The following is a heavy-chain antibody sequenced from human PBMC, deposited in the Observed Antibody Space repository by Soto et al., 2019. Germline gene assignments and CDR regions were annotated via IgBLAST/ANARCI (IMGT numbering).Heavy chain of an antibody. Sequence: PSETLSLTCTVSGGSISSYYWSWIRQPPGKGLEWIGYIYYSGSTNYNPSLKSRVTISVDTSKNQFSLKLSSVTAADTAVYYCARGLIAAAGTFIQFYYYYYMDVWGKGTTVTVS. J-gene: IGHJ6*03. CDR2: IYYSGST. CDR1: GGSISSYY. V-gene: IGHV4-59*01. CDR3: ARGLIAAAGTFIQFYYYYYMDV. D-gene: IGHD6-13*01.